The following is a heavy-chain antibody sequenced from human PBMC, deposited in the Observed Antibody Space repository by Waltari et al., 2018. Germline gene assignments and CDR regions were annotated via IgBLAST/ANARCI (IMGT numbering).Heavy chain of an antibody. D-gene: IGHD3-10*01. CDR3: ARECYYDSGSWYNCFDP. CDR2: IYTSGST. V-gene: IGHV4-61*09. Sequence: QVQLQESGPGLVKPSQTMSVTCTVSGGSIRRGSKYWSGLRKPAGKGLEWFGYIYTSGSTNYNPSLKRRVTISVDTSKTQFSLKLSSVTAADTAVYYCARECYYDSGSWYNCFDPWGQGTLVTVSS. J-gene: IGHJ5*02. CDR1: GGSIRRGSKY.